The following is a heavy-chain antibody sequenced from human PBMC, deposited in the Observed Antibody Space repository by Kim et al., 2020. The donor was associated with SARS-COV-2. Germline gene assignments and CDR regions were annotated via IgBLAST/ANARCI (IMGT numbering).Heavy chain of an antibody. J-gene: IGHJ4*02. CDR2: INSDGSST. CDR1: GFSFSSYW. Sequence: GGSLRLSCAASGFSFSSYWMHWVRQAPGKGLVWVSRINSDGSSTSNADSVKGRFTISRDNAKNTLYLQMNSLRVEDTAVYFCARDPGTYYYDSICWGQGTLVTVSS. CDR3: ARDPGTYYYDSIC. D-gene: IGHD3-22*01. V-gene: IGHV3-74*01.